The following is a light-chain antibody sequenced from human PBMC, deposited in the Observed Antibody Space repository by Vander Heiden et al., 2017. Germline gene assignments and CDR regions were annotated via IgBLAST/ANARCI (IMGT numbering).Light chain of an antibody. Sequence: VIWMTQSPSLLSASTGDRVTISCRMSQGISNYLAWYQQKPGKAPELLISAASTLQSGVPSRFSGSGSGTYFTLTISCLQSEDFATYYCQQYYTFPLAFGPGTKPEI. J-gene: IGKJ2*01. V-gene: IGKV1D-8*01. CDR2: AAS. CDR1: QGISNY. CDR3: QQYYTFPLA.